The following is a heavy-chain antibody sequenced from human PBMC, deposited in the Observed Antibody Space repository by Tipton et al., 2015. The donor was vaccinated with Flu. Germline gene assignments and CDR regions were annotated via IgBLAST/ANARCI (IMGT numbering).Heavy chain of an antibody. CDR2: IYHSGTA. Sequence: TLSLTCTVPGGPISSSRYYWGWIRQPPGKGLEWIVSIYHSGTAYYNPSLKSRVTISVDTSKNQISLKLSSVTAADTAVYYCARNPESNNHWFGPWGQGALAAVSS. CDR1: GGPISSSRYY. CDR3: ARNPESNNHWFGP. V-gene: IGHV4-39*07. D-gene: IGHD4-11*01. J-gene: IGHJ5*02.